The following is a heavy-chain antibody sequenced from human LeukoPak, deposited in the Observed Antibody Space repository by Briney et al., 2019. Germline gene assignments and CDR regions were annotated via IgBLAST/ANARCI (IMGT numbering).Heavy chain of an antibody. CDR3: AKDNIRLGIVGAYIDY. Sequence: GGSLRLSCAASGFSFRDYWMSWVRRAPGKGLEWVAVIWYDGSNKYYADSVKGRFTISRDNSKNSLYLQMNSLRTEDTALYYCAKDNIRLGIVGAYIDYWGQGTPVTVSS. V-gene: IGHV3-33*03. CDR2: IWYDGSNK. CDR1: GFSFRDYW. J-gene: IGHJ4*02. D-gene: IGHD1-26*01.